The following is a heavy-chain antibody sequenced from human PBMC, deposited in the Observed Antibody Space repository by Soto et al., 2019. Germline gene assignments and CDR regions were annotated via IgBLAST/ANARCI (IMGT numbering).Heavy chain of an antibody. V-gene: IGHV1-3*01. CDR2: INAGNGNT. CDR3: ARDQWLVRGDYDYGMDV. Sequence: QVQLVQSGAEVKKPGASVKVSCKASGYTFTSYAMHWVRQAPGQRLEWMGWINAGNGNTKYSQKFQGRVTITRDTSESTAYMDLSSLRSEDTAVYYCARDQWLVRGDYDYGMDVWGQGTTVTVSS. J-gene: IGHJ6*02. CDR1: GYTFTSYA. D-gene: IGHD6-19*01.